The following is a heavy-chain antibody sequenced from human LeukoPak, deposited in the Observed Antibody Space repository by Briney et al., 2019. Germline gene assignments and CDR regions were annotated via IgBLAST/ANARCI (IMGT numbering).Heavy chain of an antibody. J-gene: IGHJ4*02. CDR3: ARDLSPVVRASPMGY. D-gene: IGHD3-10*01. V-gene: IGHV3-30*03. CDR1: GFTFSSYG. Sequence: GGSLRLSCAASGFTFSSYGMHWVRQAPGKGLEWVAVISYDGGNKYYSDSVKGRFTISSDTSKNTLYLQMNSLRAEDTAVYYCARDLSPVVRASPMGYWGQGTPVTVSS. CDR2: ISYDGGNK.